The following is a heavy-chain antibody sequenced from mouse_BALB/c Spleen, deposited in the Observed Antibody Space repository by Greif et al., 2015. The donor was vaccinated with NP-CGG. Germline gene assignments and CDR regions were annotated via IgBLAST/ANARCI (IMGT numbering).Heavy chain of an antibody. CDR2: IYPGGGYT. V-gene: IGHV1-63*02. D-gene: IGHD2-4*01. Sequence: QVQLQQPGAELVRPGTSVKISCKASGYTFTNYWLGWVKQRPGHGLEWIGDIYPGGGYTNYNEKFKGKATLTADTSSSIAYMQLSSLTSEDSAVYFCARLGSTMIRFAYWGQGTLVTVSA. CDR3: ARLGSTMIRFAY. J-gene: IGHJ3*01. CDR1: GYTFTNYW.